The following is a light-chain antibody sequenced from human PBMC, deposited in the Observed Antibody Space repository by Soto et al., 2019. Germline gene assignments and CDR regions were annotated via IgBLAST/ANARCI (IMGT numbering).Light chain of an antibody. CDR2: EVS. J-gene: IGLJ1*01. V-gene: IGLV2-14*01. Sequence: QSALTQPASVSGSPGQSITISCTGTSSDVGGYNYVSWYQLHPGKAPKLLLYEVSNRPSGVSNRFSGSKSGYTASLTNSGLQAEYEADYFCFSYTRSTAYVFGTGTKLTVL. CDR3: FSYTRSTAYV. CDR1: SSDVGGYNY.